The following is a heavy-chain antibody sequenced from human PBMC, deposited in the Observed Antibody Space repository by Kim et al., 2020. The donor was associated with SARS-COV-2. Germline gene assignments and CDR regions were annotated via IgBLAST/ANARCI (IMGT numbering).Heavy chain of an antibody. Sequence: SETLSLTCTVSGGSISSSSYYWGWIRQPPGKGLEWIGSIYYSGSTYYNPSLKSRVTISVDTSKNQFSLKLSSVTAADTAVYYCVTYCSGGSCYSDDAFDIWGQGTMVTVSS. D-gene: IGHD2-15*01. V-gene: IGHV4-39*01. CDR2: IYYSGST. J-gene: IGHJ3*02. CDR1: GGSISSSSYY. CDR3: VTYCSGGSCYSDDAFDI.